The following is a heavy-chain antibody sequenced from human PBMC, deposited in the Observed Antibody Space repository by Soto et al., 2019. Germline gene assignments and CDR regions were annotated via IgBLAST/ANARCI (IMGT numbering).Heavy chain of an antibody. CDR3: ARGGGGVRGVFDY. Sequence: SETLSLTCTVSGGSISSGGYYWSWIRQHPGKGLEWIGYIYYSGSTYYNPSLESRVTISVDTSKNQFSLKLSSVTAADTAVYYCARGGGGVRGVFDYWGQGTLVTVSS. CDR1: GGSISSGGYY. J-gene: IGHJ4*02. D-gene: IGHD3-10*01. CDR2: IYYSGST. V-gene: IGHV4-31*03.